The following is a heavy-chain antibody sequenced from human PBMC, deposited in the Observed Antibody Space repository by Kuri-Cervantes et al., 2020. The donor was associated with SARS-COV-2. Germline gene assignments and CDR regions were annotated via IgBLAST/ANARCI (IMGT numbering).Heavy chain of an antibody. CDR3: ARFYSSSWNYYYYYYYMDV. V-gene: IGHV3-21*01. J-gene: IGHJ6*03. CDR2: ISWNSGGI. CDR1: GFTFSSHS. Sequence: GESLKISCAASGFTFSSHSMNWLRQAPGKGLEWVSGISWNSGGIGYADSVKGRFTISRDNAKNSLYLQMNSLRAEDTAVYYCARFYSSSWNYYYYYYYMDVWGKGTTVTVSS. D-gene: IGHD6-6*01.